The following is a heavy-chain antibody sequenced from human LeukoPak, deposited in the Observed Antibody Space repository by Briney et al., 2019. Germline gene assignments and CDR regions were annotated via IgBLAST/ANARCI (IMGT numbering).Heavy chain of an antibody. CDR2: IHSGGST. CDR3: ARGGYDILTGYYLYFFDY. Sequence: GGSLRLSCAASGFTVGSYYMNWVRQAPGKGLEWVSAIHSGGSTYYADSVKGRFTISRDNSKNTLYLQMNSLRAEDTAVYYCARGGYDILTGYYLYFFDYWGQGTLVTVSS. V-gene: IGHV3-53*01. D-gene: IGHD3-9*01. J-gene: IGHJ4*02. CDR1: GFTVGSYY.